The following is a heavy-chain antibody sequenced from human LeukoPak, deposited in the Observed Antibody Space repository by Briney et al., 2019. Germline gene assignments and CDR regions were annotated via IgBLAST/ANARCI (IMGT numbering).Heavy chain of an antibody. J-gene: IGHJ4*02. Sequence: GGSLRLSGEASGFTFGSYTINWVRKAPGRGLGWVSSISSSSSYIYYADSVKGRFTISRDNAKNSLYLQMNSLRAEDTAVYYCARDYGDYGEGVDYWGQGTLVTVSS. CDR1: GFTFGSYT. CDR3: ARDYGDYGEGVDY. D-gene: IGHD4-17*01. V-gene: IGHV3-21*01. CDR2: ISSSSSYI.